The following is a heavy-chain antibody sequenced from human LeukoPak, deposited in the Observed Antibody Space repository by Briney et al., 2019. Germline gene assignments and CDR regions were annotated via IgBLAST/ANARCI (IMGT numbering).Heavy chain of an antibody. CDR3: ARITYSSGWYGENYYFDY. CDR2: IVVGSGNT. Sequence: GASVKVSCKAPGFTFTSSAVQWVRQARGQCLEWIGWIVVGSGNTNYAQKFQERVTITRDMSTSTAYMELSSLRSEDTAVYYCARITYSSGWYGENYYFDYWGQGTLVTVSS. V-gene: IGHV1-58*01. J-gene: IGHJ4*02. CDR1: GFTFTSSA. D-gene: IGHD6-19*01.